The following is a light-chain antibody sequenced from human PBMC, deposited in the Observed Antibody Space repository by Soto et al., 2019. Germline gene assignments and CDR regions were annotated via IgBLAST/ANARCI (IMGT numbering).Light chain of an antibody. V-gene: IGKV1-5*01. CDR2: DAS. Sequence: IRRPQSPSTLSSTVGDRVTITCRASQSISSWLAWYQQKPGKAPKLLIYDASSLESGVPSRFSGSGSGTEFTLTISSLQPGDFASYYCLQDYGDSWTSGQGTKVDI. CDR1: QSISSW. CDR3: LQDYGDSWT. J-gene: IGKJ1*01.